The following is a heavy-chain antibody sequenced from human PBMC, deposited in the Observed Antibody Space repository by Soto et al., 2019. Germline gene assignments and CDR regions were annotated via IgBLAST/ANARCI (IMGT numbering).Heavy chain of an antibody. J-gene: IGHJ4*02. D-gene: IGHD6-13*01. CDR2: IYYHGST. Sequence: QVQLQESGPGLVKPSQTLSLTCSVSGASISSDGYYWNWIRQHPGKGLEWIGYIYYHGSTYYNPSLTGRVIMSVDTYRSQFSLKLTAVTAADTAVYYCASGISISWFPEQGGFDYWGQGALVTVSS. V-gene: IGHV4-31*03. CDR1: GASISSDGYY. CDR3: ASGISISWFPEQGGFDY.